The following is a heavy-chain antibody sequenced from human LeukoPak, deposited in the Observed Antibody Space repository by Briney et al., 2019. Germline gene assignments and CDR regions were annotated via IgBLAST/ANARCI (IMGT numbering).Heavy chain of an antibody. CDR2: INDDSSDN. CDR3: ARDTFQPGLIDS. Sequence: PGGSLTLSCAASGFTFSLYAMDWVRQAPGKGLEWVSYINDDSSDNHYAGPVRGRFTISRDDARKTLFLQLSSLSGEDTAGYYCARDTFQPGLIDSWGQGSLVSV. D-gene: IGHD2-2*01. J-gene: IGHJ4*02. V-gene: IGHV3-21*05. CDR1: GFTFSLYA.